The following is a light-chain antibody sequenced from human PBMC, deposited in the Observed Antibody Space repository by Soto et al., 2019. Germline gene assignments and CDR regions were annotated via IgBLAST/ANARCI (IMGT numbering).Light chain of an antibody. V-gene: IGKV3-11*01. CDR1: QSIGLA. CDR2: DAS. J-gene: IGKJ1*01. Sequence: EIVLTQSPATLCLSPGERATLSCSASQSIGLAIAWYQHKPGQAPRLLIFDASQRATGIPDRFRGSGSGTDFTLSISSLEPEDFAVYYCQQRTDRPPWTFGQGTKVDIK. CDR3: QQRTDRPPWT.